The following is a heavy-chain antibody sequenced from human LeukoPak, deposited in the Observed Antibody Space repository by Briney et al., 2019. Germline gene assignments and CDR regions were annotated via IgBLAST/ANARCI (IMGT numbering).Heavy chain of an antibody. J-gene: IGHJ5*02. CDR1: GVSITGYY. CDR2: IYSSGST. CDR3: ARLTKFLTGYYPSP. D-gene: IGHD3-9*01. V-gene: IGHV4-59*08. Sequence: KPSGTLSLTCTVSGVSITGYYWSWLRQPPGKGLEWLGYIYSSGSTNYNHSLKGRGTISVDTSKNQISLKLNSVTAADTAVYYCARLTKFLTGYYPSPWGPGTLVTVSS.